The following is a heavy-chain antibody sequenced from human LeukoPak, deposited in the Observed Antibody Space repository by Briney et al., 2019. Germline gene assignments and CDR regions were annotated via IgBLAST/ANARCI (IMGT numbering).Heavy chain of an antibody. V-gene: IGHV4-34*01. CDR2: INHSGST. CDR3: ARRYNSVLWFGELEYYFDY. J-gene: IGHJ4*02. CDR1: GGSFSGYY. Sequence: SETLSLTCAVYGGSFSGYYWSWIRQPPGKGLEWIGEINHSGSTNYNPSLKSRVTISVDTSKNQFSLKLSSVTAADTAVYYCARRYNSVLWFGELEYYFDYWGQGTLVTVSS. D-gene: IGHD3-10*01.